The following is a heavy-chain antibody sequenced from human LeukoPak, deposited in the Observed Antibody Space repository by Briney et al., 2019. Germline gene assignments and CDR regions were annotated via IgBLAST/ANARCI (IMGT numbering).Heavy chain of an antibody. J-gene: IGHJ4*02. V-gene: IGHV3-74*01. D-gene: IGHD6-19*01. CDR1: GFTFSSYW. Sequence: GGSLRLSCAASGFTFSSYWMHWVRQAPGKGLVWVSRINSDGSSTSYADSVKGRFTISRGNAKNTLYLQMNSLRAEDTAVYYCAREQWLVRKGYDYWGQGTLVTVSS. CDR3: AREQWLVRKGYDY. CDR2: INSDGSST.